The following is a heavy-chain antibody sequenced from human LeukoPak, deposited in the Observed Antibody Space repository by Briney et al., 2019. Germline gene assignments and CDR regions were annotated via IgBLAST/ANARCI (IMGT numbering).Heavy chain of an antibody. V-gene: IGHV4-39*07. J-gene: IGHJ4*02. D-gene: IGHD4/OR15-4a*01. CDR2: IYYSGST. CDR3: ARGGTLMTMVN. CDR1: GGSVSGGGYY. Sequence: SETLSLTCSVSGGSVSGGGYYWGWIRQPPGKGLEWIGTIYYSGSTYYDPSLKSRVTISVDTSKNQFSLNLNSVTAADTAVYYCARGGTLMTMVNWGQGTLVTVSS.